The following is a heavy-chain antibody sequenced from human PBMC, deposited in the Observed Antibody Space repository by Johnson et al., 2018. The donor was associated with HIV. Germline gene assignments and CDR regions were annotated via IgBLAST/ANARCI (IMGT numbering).Heavy chain of an antibody. J-gene: IGHJ3*02. Sequence: QVQLVESGGGLVKPGGSLRLSCVASGVIFSDYYMSWIRQAPGKGLEWVSYISSSGTTIYYADSVKGRFTISRDNAKNSLHLQMNSLRAGDTAVYYCARGQQDMGAGAFDIWGQGTMVTVSS. CDR2: ISSSGTTI. D-gene: IGHD3-16*01. CDR1: GVIFSDYY. V-gene: IGHV3-11*04. CDR3: ARGQQDMGAGAFDI.